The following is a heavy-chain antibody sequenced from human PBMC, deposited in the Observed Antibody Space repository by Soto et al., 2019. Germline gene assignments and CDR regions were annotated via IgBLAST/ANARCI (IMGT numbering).Heavy chain of an antibody. Sequence: PGGSLRLSCAASGFTFSSYAMSWVRQAPGKGLEWVSAISGSGGSTYYADPVKGRFTISRDNSKNTLYLQMNSLRAEDTAVYYCAKSYYGSGSYAVYYYYGMDVWGQGTTVTVSS. CDR3: AKSYYGSGSYAVYYYYGMDV. CDR1: GFTFSSYA. CDR2: ISGSGGST. D-gene: IGHD3-10*01. V-gene: IGHV3-23*01. J-gene: IGHJ6*02.